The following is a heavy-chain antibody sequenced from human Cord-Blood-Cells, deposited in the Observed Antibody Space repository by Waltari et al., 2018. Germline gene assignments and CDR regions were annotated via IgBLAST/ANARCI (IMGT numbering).Heavy chain of an antibody. CDR1: GGSIRSYY. J-gene: IGHJ6*02. Sequence: QVQLQESGPGLVKPSETLSLPCTVPGGSIRSYYWSWIRPPPRKGLEWIGYIYYRGRTNYNPSLKSRVTISVDTSKNQFSLKLSSVTAADTAVYYCARGEVVVVAATSYYYGMDVWGQGTTVTVSS. CDR2: IYYRGRT. D-gene: IGHD2-15*01. V-gene: IGHV4-59*01. CDR3: ARGEVVVVAATSYYYGMDV.